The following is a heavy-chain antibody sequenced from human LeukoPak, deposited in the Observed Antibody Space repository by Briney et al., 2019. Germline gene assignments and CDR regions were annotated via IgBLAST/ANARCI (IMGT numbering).Heavy chain of an antibody. CDR3: ARPQGYYYDSSGYQAGISAFDI. J-gene: IGHJ3*02. CDR1: GYSFTSYW. Sequence: GESLKISCKGSGYSFTSYWIGWVRQMPGKGLEWMGIIYPGDSDTRYSPSFQGQVTISADKSISTAYLQWSSLKASDTAMYYCARPQGYYYDSSGYQAGISAFDIWGQGTMVTVSS. D-gene: IGHD3-22*01. CDR2: IYPGDSDT. V-gene: IGHV5-51*01.